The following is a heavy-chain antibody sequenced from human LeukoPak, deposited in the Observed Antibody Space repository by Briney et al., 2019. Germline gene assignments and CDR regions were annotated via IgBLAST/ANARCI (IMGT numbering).Heavy chain of an antibody. CDR3: ARLNKGWYSYYFDY. CDR1: GGSISSGSYY. D-gene: IGHD2-15*01. Sequence: PSQALSLTCTVSGGSISSGSYYWSWIRQPAGKGLEWIGRIYTSGSTNYNPSLKSRVTISVDTSKNQFSLKLSSVTAADTAVYYCARLNKGWYSYYFDYWGQGTLVTVSS. CDR2: IYTSGST. V-gene: IGHV4-61*02. J-gene: IGHJ4*02.